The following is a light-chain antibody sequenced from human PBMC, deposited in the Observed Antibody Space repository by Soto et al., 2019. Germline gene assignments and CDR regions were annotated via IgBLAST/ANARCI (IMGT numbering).Light chain of an antibody. J-gene: IGKJ1*01. V-gene: IGKV1-5*03. Sequence: IKVTQSPATLSGTVGDRVTITCRASQTISSWLAWYQQKPGKAPKLLIYKASTLKSGVPSRFSGSGSGTEFTLTISILQPDDFATYYCQHYTSYSEAFGQGTMADIK. CDR1: QTISSW. CDR2: KAS. CDR3: QHYTSYSEA.